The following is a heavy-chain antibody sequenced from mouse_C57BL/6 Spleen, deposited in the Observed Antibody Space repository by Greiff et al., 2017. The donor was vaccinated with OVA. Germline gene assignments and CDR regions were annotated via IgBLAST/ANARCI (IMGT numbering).Heavy chain of an antibody. CDR1: GYTFTSYW. CDR2: IHPSDSAT. V-gene: IGHV1-74*01. J-gene: IGHJ3*01. Sequence: QVQLQQPGAELVKPGASVKVSCKASGYTFTSYWMHWVKQRPGHGLEWIGRIHPSDSATNYNQKFKGKATLTVDKSSSTAYMQLSSLTSEDSAVYYCAKGSSGYPAWFAYWGQGTLVTVSA. CDR3: AKGSSGYPAWFAY. D-gene: IGHD3-2*02.